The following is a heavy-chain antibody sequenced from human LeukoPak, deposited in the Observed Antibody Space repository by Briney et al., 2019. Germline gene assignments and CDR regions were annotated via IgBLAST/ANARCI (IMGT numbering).Heavy chain of an antibody. CDR3: ATRGFTGGGYYYYGMDV. J-gene: IGHJ6*02. CDR1: GYTLTELS. V-gene: IGHV1-24*01. D-gene: IGHD1-26*01. Sequence: ASVKVSCKVSGYTLTELSMHWVRQAPGKGLEWMGGFDPEDGETIYAQKFQGRVTMTEDTSTDTAYMELSSLRSGDTAVYYCATRGFTGGGYYYYGMDVWGQGTTVTVSS. CDR2: FDPEDGET.